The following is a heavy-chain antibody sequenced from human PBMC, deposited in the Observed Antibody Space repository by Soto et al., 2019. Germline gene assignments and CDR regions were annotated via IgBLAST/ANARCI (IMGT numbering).Heavy chain of an antibody. V-gene: IGHV1-69*18. CDR1: GGSFSNSA. J-gene: IGHJ4*02. D-gene: IGHD6-6*01. CDR3: ARPSVLLGQFSALVDY. Sequence: QVQLVQSGSEVRRPGSSVKVSCKASGGSFSNSAIAWVRQAPGQGLEWLGMIIPIFTTTNYAQKFKDRLTITADGSTSTAYMELSGLKSEDTAVYFCARPSVLLGQFSALVDYWGQGTLVTVSS. CDR2: IIPIFTTT.